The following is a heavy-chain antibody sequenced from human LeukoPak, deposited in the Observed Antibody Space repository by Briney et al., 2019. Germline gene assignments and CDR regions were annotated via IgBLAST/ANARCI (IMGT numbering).Heavy chain of an antibody. CDR3: AKVDRGDYSSSPVPYYNYYMNV. V-gene: IGHV3-21*01. CDR2: ISSSSSLI. CDR1: GFTSSYYS. Sequence: GGSLRLSCAASGFTSSYYSMNWVRQAPGRGLEWVSCISSSSSLIFYSDSVGGRFTISRDNAKNLLYLHMNSLRVEDTAVYYCAKVDRGDYSSSPVPYYNYYMNVWGKGTTVTVSS. D-gene: IGHD6-13*01. J-gene: IGHJ6*03.